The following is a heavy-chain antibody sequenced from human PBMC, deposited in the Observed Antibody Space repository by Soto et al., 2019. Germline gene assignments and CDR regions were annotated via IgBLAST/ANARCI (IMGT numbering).Heavy chain of an antibody. CDR2: TSGGGGSA. D-gene: IGHD3-16*02. Sequence: GGSLRLSCAASGLIFSAYALSWVRQAPGKGLEWVSSTSGGGGSAYYAGSVKGRFTISRDNSKNMLYLQMDSLRAEDTAVYFCTKLDRLRLGELSLAPFDSWGRGTLVTVSS. V-gene: IGHV3-23*01. CDR3: TKLDRLRLGELSLAPFDS. CDR1: GLIFSAYA. J-gene: IGHJ4*02.